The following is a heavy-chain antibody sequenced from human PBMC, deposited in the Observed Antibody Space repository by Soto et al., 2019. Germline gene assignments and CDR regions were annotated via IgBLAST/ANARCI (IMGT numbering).Heavy chain of an antibody. J-gene: IGHJ6*02. CDR2: FDPEDGET. CDR1: GYTLTELS. Sequence: ASVKVSCKVSGYTLTELSMHWVRQAPGKGLEWMGGFDPEDGETIYAQKFQGRVTMTEDTSTDTAYMELSSLRSEDTAVYYCATMVRGVINNYYYGMDVWGQGTTVTVSS. V-gene: IGHV1-24*01. CDR3: ATMVRGVINNYYYGMDV. D-gene: IGHD3-10*01.